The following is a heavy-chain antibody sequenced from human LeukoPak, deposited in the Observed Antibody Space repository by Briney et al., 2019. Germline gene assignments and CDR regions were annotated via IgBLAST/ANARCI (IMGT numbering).Heavy chain of an antibody. J-gene: IGHJ4*02. D-gene: IGHD5-24*01. CDR3: ARETRLRWTDY. V-gene: IGHV3-21*01. CDR2: ITTSSSYV. CDR1: GFTFSAYN. Sequence: GGSLRLSCAASGFTFSAYNMNWVRRTPGKGLEWVSSITTSSSYVFYADSVRGRFTISRDNAKNSLYLQMNSLRAEDTAVYYCARETRLRWTDYWGQGTLVTVSS.